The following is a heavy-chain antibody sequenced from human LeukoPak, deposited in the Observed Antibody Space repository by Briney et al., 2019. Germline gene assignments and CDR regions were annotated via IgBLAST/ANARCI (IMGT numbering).Heavy chain of an antibody. V-gene: IGHV3-30-3*01. CDR3: ARDYWGVGATMNFDY. J-gene: IGHJ4*02. CDR1: GFTFSSYA. Sequence: PGGSLRLSCAASGFTFSSYAMHWVRQAPGKGLEWVAVISYDGSNKYYADSVKGRFTISRDNSKNTLYPQMNSLRAEDTAVYSCARDYWGVGATMNFDYWGQGTLVTVSS. CDR2: ISYDGSNK. D-gene: IGHD1-26*01.